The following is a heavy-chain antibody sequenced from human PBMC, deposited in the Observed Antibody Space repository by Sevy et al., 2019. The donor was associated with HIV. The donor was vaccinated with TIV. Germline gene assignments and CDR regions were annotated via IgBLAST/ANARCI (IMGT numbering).Heavy chain of an antibody. CDR3: ASLLWFGELSPNYNWFDP. D-gene: IGHD3-10*01. CDR2: IYYSGST. Sequence: SETLSLTCTVSGGSISSSSYYWGWIRQPPGKGLEWIGSIYYSGSTYYNPSLKSRVTISVDTSKNQFSLQLSSVTAADTAVYYCASLLWFGELSPNYNWFDPWGQGTLVTVSS. CDR1: GGSISSSSYY. J-gene: IGHJ5*02. V-gene: IGHV4-39*01.